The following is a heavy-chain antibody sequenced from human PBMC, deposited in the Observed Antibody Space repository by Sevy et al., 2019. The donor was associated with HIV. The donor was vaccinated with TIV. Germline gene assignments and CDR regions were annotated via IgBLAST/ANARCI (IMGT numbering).Heavy chain of an antibody. V-gene: IGHV3-48*02. CDR1: GFTFSSYS. D-gene: IGHD2-15*01. Sequence: GGSLRLSCAASGFTFSSYSMNWVRQAPGKGLEGVSYFSSSSSTIYYADSVKGRFTISRDNAKNSLYLQMNSLRDEDTAVYYCARWEYCSGGSCLRPAFDYWGQGTLVTVSS. CDR2: FSSSSSTI. J-gene: IGHJ4*02. CDR3: ARWEYCSGGSCLRPAFDY.